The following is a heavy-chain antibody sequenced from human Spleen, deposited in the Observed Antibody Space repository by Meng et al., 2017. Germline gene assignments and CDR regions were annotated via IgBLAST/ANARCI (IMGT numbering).Heavy chain of an antibody. V-gene: IGHV4-59*01. CDR2: IFYDGRT. CDR3: AKDLGGSSWTFDY. CDR1: GGSIHGYY. Sequence: QGQLQEPGPGLVKPSETLSLTCTVSGGSIHGYYWSWIRQPPGKGLEWIGYIFYDGRTNYNPSLKSRVTISVDMSKNHFSLRLSSVTAADTAVYYCAKDLGGSSWTFDYWGQGILVTVSS. D-gene: IGHD6-13*01. J-gene: IGHJ4*02.